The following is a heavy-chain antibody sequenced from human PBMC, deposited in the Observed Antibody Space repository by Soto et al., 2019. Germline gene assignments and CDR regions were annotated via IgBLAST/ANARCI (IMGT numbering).Heavy chain of an antibody. J-gene: IGHJ4*02. CDR3: VGGQFYFDY. D-gene: IGHD3-10*01. CDR1: GFPFTSYG. CDR2: ISYAVPNK. V-gene: IGHV3-30*03. Sequence: QVQLVESGGGVVQPGRSLRLSCAASGFPFTSYGMHWVREGPGKGLEWLAVISYAVPNKFYADSVKGRFTISRDNSKNTLYLQMNSLRPEDTALYYCVGGQFYFDYRGQGTLVIVSS.